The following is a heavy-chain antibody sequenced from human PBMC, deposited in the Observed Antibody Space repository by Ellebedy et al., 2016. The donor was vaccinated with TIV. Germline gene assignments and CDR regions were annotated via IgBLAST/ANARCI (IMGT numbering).Heavy chain of an antibody. CDR3: ARTGVLGVVPAPLYYYYYGMDV. J-gene: IGHJ6*02. Sequence: GGSLRLSCAASGFTVSSNYMSWVRQAPGKGLEWVSVIYSGGSTYYADSVKGRFTISRDNSKNTLYLQMNSLRAEDTAVYYCARTGVLGVVPAPLYYYYYGMDVWGQGTTVTVSS. CDR2: IYSGGST. D-gene: IGHD2-2*01. CDR1: GFTVSSNY. V-gene: IGHV3-66*01.